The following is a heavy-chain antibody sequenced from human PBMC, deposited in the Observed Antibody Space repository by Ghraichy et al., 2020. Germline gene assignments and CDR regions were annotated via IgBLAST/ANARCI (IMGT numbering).Heavy chain of an antibody. V-gene: IGHV3-23*01. J-gene: IGHJ4*02. Sequence: ETLSLTCAASGFSFSSYAMNWVRQAPAKGLEWVSGISGTASKTYYADSVKGRFTISRDNSKNTVYLQMNSLRAEDTAVYYCANWIGGWGQGTLVTVSS. D-gene: IGHD3-3*01. CDR2: ISGTASKT. CDR1: GFSFSSYA. CDR3: ANWIGG.